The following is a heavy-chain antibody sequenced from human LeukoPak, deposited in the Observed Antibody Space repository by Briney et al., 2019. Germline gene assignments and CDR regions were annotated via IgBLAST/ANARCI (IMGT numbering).Heavy chain of an antibody. D-gene: IGHD1-26*01. CDR2: IKSKTDGGTT. CDR3: TTTTGWELLHY. Sequence: GGSLRLSCAASGFTFSNAWLSWVRQAPGKGLEWVGRIKSKTDGGTTDYAAPVKGRFTISRDDSKNTLYLQMNSLKTEDTAVYYCTTTTGWELLHYWGQGTLVTVSS. V-gene: IGHV3-15*01. CDR1: GFTFSNAW. J-gene: IGHJ4*02.